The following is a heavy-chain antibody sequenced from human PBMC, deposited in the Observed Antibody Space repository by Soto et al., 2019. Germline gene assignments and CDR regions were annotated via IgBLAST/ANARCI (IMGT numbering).Heavy chain of an antibody. CDR2: INPKSGGT. V-gene: IGHV1-2*02. CDR1: GYTFTGYY. Sequence: ASVKVSCKASGYTFTGYYMHWVRQAPGQGLEWMGWINPKSGGTNYAQKFKGRVTMTRDTSISTAYMELSRLRSDDTAVYYCARGTPQSEGRLAYCGGDCYPYYFDYWGQGTLVTVSS. D-gene: IGHD2-21*02. CDR3: ARGTPQSEGRLAYCGGDCYPYYFDY. J-gene: IGHJ4*02.